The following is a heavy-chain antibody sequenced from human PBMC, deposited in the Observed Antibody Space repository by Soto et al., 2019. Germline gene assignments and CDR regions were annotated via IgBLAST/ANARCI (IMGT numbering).Heavy chain of an antibody. CDR2: IYYSGST. J-gene: IGHJ6*02. CDR1: GGSINSYY. CDR3: ARALYYDFWSGYSPLPYYYYGMDV. D-gene: IGHD3-3*01. Sequence: SETLSLTCTVSGGSINSYYCTWIRQPPGKGLEWIGNIYYSGSTNYNPSLKSRVTISVDTSKNQFSLKLSSVTAADTAVYYCARALYYDFWSGYSPLPYYYYGMDVWGQGTTVTVSS. V-gene: IGHV4-59*01.